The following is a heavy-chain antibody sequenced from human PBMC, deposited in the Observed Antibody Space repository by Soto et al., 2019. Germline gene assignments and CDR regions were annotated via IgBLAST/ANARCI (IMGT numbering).Heavy chain of an antibody. V-gene: IGHV1-46*01. J-gene: IGHJ4*02. CDR2: VNPSGGST. CDR3: ARGGIVAVPAALSSYDDYTNYRFDS. Sequence: QVQLVQSGAEVKKPGASVKVSCKASGYIFTAYSMHWVRQAPGQGLEWMGVVNPSGGSTNYAQKFQGRITMTRDTSTCTVYLALSSLTSDDSAVYYCARGGIVAVPAALSSYDDYTNYRFDSWGQGTLVSVSS. CDR1: GYIFTAYS. D-gene: IGHD4-4*01.